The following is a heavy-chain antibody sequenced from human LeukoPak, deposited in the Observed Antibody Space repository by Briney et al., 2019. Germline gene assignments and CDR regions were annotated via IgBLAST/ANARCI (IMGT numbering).Heavy chain of an antibody. J-gene: IGHJ5*02. D-gene: IGHD6-13*01. V-gene: IGHV3-21*01. CDR2: ISSSSSYI. CDR3: ARGLKRLRLGDSSSCPDR. CDR1: EFTFSSYS. Sequence: PGGSLRLSCAASEFTFSSYSMNWVRQAPGKGLEWVSSISSSSSYIYYADSVKGRFTISRDNAKNSLYLQMNSLRAEDTAVYYCARGLKRLRLGDSSSCPDRWGQGTLVTVSS.